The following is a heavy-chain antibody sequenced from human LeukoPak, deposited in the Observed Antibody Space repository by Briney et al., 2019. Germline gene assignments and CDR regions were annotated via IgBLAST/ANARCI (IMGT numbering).Heavy chain of an antibody. CDR2: INHSGST. D-gene: IGHD6-13*01. J-gene: IGHJ4*02. CDR1: GGSFSGYY. CDR3: ARVAAAGINNFDY. V-gene: IGHV4-34*01. Sequence: RASETLSLTCAVYGGSFSGYYWSWIRQPPGKGLEWIGEINHSGSTNYNPSLKSRVTMSVDTSKNQFSLKLSSVTAADTAVYYCARVAAAGINNFDYWGQGTLVTVSS.